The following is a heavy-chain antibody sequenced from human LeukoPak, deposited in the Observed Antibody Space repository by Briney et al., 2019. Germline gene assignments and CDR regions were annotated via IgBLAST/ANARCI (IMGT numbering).Heavy chain of an antibody. Sequence: SETLSLTCAVYGGSFSGYYWSWIRQPPGKGLEWIGETNHSGSTNYNPSLTSRVTISVDTSKNQFSLKLSSVTAADTAVYYCARFCSGGSCYRRYFDYWGQGTLVTVSS. CDR1: GGSFSGYY. J-gene: IGHJ4*02. CDR2: TNHSGST. V-gene: IGHV4-34*01. CDR3: ARFCSGGSCYRRYFDY. D-gene: IGHD2-15*01.